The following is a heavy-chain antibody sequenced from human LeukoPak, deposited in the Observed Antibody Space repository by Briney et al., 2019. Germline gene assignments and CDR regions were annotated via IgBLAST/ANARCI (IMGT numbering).Heavy chain of an antibody. V-gene: IGHV4-59*02. J-gene: IGHJ4*02. CDR1: GGSVSSYY. CDR2: IKSSGSS. Sequence: SETLSLTCTVSGGSVSSYYWSWIRQPPGKGLEWIGYIKSSGSSNYNPSLKSRVTISMDTSKNQFSLRLNSVTAADTAVYYCARDPSGYFNYWGQGTLVTVSS. CDR3: ARDPSGYFNY. D-gene: IGHD3-22*01.